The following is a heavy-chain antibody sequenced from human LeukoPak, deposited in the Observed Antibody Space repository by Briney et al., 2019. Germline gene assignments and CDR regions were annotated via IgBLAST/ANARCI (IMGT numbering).Heavy chain of an antibody. CDR2: ISAYNGNT. J-gene: IGHJ4*02. Sequence: ASVKVSCKASGYTFTGYYMHWVRQAPGQGLEWMGWISAYNGNTNCAQKLQGRVTMTTDTSTSTAYMELRSLRSDDTAVYYCARLYYYDSSGYYLIDYWGQGTLVTVSS. V-gene: IGHV1-18*04. CDR1: GYTFTGYY. D-gene: IGHD3-22*01. CDR3: ARLYYYDSSGYYLIDY.